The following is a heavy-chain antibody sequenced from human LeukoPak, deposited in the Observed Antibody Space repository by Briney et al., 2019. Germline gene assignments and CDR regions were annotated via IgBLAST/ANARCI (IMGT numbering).Heavy chain of an antibody. V-gene: IGHV4-38-2*01. D-gene: IGHD3-3*01. Sequence: NASETLSLTCAVSGYSISSGYYWIWIRQPPGKGLEWIGSLYHSDSIYYNPSLESRVTISVDTSKNQFSLKLSSVTAADTAVYYCARGLRFLEWLFEASWFDPWGQGTLVTVSS. CDR2: LYHSDSI. CDR1: GYSISSGYY. J-gene: IGHJ5*02. CDR3: ARGLRFLEWLFEASWFDP.